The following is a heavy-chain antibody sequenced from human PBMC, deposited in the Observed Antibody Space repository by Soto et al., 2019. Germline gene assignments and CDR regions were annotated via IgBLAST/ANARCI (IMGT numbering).Heavy chain of an antibody. D-gene: IGHD3-10*01. V-gene: IGHV3-23*01. CDR1: GFTFSSYA. CDR2: ISGSGGST. Sequence: EVQQLESGGGLVQPGGSLRLSCAASGFTFSSYAMSWVRQAPGKGLEWVSAISGSGGSTYYADSVKGRFTISRDNSKNTLYLQMNSLRAEDTAVYYCAKDTTWGSGSYDYWGQGTLVTVSS. CDR3: AKDTTWGSGSYDY. J-gene: IGHJ4*02.